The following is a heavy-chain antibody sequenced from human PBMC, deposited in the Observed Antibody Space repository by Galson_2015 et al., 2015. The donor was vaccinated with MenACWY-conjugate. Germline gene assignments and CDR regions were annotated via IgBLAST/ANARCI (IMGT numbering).Heavy chain of an antibody. J-gene: IGHJ6*03. D-gene: IGHD5-24*01. CDR3: ARAPKVDGYYYYYMDV. Sequence: SVKVSCKASGYTFTSYGISWVRQAPGQGLEWMGWISAYNGNTNYAQKLQGRVTMTTDTSTSTAYMELRSLRSDDTAVYYCARAPKVDGYYYYYMDVWGKGTTVTVSS. V-gene: IGHV1-18*01. CDR1: GYTFTSYG. CDR2: ISAYNGNT.